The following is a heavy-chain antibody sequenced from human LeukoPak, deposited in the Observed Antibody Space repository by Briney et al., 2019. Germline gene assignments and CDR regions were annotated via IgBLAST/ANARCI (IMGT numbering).Heavy chain of an antibody. J-gene: IGHJ4*02. CDR1: GFTFSSYA. D-gene: IGHD6-13*01. CDR3: AKQQLVPAYFDY. CDR2: ISGSGGST. V-gene: IGHV3-23*01. Sequence: GGSLRLSCAASGFTFSSYAMSWVRQAPGKWLEGVSAISGSGGSTYYADSVKGRFTISRDNSKNTLYLQMNSLRAEDTAVYYCAKQQLVPAYFDYWGQGTLVTVSS.